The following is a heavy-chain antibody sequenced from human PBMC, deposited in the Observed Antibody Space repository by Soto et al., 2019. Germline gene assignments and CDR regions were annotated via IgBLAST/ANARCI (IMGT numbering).Heavy chain of an antibody. Sequence: GSMRLSSAASGFTFSNAWMSWVRQAPGKGLEWVGRIKSKTDGGTTDYAAPVKGRFTISRDDSKNTLYLQMNSLKTEDTAVYYCTTGSIAVAGGAFDIWGQGTMVTVSS. J-gene: IGHJ3*02. CDR2: IKSKTDGGTT. CDR1: GFTFSNAW. V-gene: IGHV3-15*01. D-gene: IGHD6-19*01. CDR3: TTGSIAVAGGAFDI.